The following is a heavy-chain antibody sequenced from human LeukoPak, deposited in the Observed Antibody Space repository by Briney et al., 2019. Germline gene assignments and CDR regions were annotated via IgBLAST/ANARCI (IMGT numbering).Heavy chain of an antibody. CDR1: GYSFTSYW. CDR2: IYPGDSDT. CDR3: ARITDDFWSGYYTDY. J-gene: IGHJ4*02. D-gene: IGHD3-3*01. Sequence: PGESLQISCKGSGYSFTSYWIGWVRQMPGKGLEWMGIIYPGDSDTRYSPSFQGQVTISADKSISTAYLQWSSLKASDTAMYYCARITDDFWSGYYTDYWGQGTLVTVSS. V-gene: IGHV5-51*01.